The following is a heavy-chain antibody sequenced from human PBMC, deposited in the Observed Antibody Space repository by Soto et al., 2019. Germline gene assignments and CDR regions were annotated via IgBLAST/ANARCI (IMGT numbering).Heavy chain of an antibody. CDR1: GFTFSGSA. Sequence: GGSLRLSCAASGFTFSGSAMHWVRQASGKGLEWVGRIRARPNSYATAYAVSVKGRFTISRDDSKKTAYLQMNSLKAEDTAVYYCTRGYYYDSSGSGAFGVWGQGTMVTVSS. J-gene: IGHJ3*01. CDR3: TRGYYYDSSGSGAFGV. D-gene: IGHD3-22*01. CDR2: IRARPNSYAT. V-gene: IGHV3-73*01.